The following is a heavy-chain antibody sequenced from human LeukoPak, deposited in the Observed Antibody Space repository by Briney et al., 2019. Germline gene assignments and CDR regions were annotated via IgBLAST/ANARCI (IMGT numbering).Heavy chain of an antibody. V-gene: IGHV3-74*01. J-gene: IGHJ4*02. CDR1: GFTFSSYW. CDR2: IDGCGSST. CDR3: ARGYSGYFYY. D-gene: IGHD5-12*01. Sequence: GGPLRLSCAASGFTFSSYWMQWVRQAPGKGLVCVSRIDGCGSSTNYADPVKGRLTISKDNAKNTLYLQMNSLRAEDTAVYYCARGYSGYFYYWGQGTLVTVSS.